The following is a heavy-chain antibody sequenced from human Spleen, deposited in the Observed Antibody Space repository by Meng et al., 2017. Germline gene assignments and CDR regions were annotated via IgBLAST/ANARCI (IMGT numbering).Heavy chain of an antibody. J-gene: IGHJ4*02. V-gene: IGHV4-59*01. CDR1: GGTISSYY. Sequence: SETLSLTCTVSGGTISSYYWNWIRQPPGKGLEWIGYIYYSGSTNYNPSLESRVTISVDTSNNQFSLRLSSVAAADTAVYCCSRDDSDYYFDYWGQGTLVTVSS. D-gene: IGHD4-11*01. CDR2: IYYSGST. CDR3: SRDDSDYYFDY.